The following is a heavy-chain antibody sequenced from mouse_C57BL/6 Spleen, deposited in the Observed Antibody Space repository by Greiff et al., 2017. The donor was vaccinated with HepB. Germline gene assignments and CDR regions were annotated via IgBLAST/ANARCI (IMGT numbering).Heavy chain of an antibody. J-gene: IGHJ3*01. D-gene: IGHD1-3*01. CDR1: GYAFSSSW. CDR2: IYPGDGDT. V-gene: IGHV1-82*01. CDR3: ARSSPTWFAY. Sequence: VQLQQSGPELVKPGASVKISCKASGYAFSSSWMNWVKQRPGKGLEWIGRIYPGDGDTNYNGKFKGKTTLTADKSSCTAYMHLSSLTSEDSAVYFCARSSPTWFAYWGQGTLVTVSA.